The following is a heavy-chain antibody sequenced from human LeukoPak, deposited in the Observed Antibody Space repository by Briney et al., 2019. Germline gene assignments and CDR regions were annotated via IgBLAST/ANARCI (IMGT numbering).Heavy chain of an antibody. CDR3: AKGALYASGSFGKTYYYGMDV. CDR1: GFTFSSYA. J-gene: IGHJ6*02. Sequence: GGSLRLSCAASGFTFSSYAMSWVRQAPGKGLEWVSAISGSGGSTYYADSVKGRFTISRDNSKNTLYLQMNSLRAEDTAVYYCAKGALYASGSFGKTYYYGMDVWGQGTTVTVSS. D-gene: IGHD3-10*01. CDR2: ISGSGGST. V-gene: IGHV3-23*01.